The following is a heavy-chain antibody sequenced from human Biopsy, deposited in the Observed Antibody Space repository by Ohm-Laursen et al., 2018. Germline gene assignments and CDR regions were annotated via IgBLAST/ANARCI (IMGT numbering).Heavy chain of an antibody. V-gene: IGHV4-59*01. J-gene: IGHJ2*01. Sequence: SQTLSLTCIVSGDSISSYYWSWIRQPPGKGLEWIGYVYYTGSTDYNPSLRSRVTISVDTSKNHFSLRLRSVTPADTAIYYCARDRGFYSDRTVPGYFDLWGRGTLVTVSS. CDR3: ARDRGFYSDRTVPGYFDL. D-gene: IGHD3-22*01. CDR1: GDSISSYY. CDR2: VYYTGST.